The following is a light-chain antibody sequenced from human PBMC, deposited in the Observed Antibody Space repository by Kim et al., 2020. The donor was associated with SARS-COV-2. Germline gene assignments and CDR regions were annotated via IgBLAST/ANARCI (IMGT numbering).Light chain of an antibody. CDR3: QQRTKSWT. V-gene: IGKV3-11*01. CDR1: QSVNTY. Sequence: SLSPGEEATLSCRASQSVNTYLAWYQQKPGQAPRLLIFDASNRATGIPARFSGSGSGTDFTLTISSLEPEDFAVYYCQQRTKSWTFGQGTKVEIK. J-gene: IGKJ1*01. CDR2: DAS.